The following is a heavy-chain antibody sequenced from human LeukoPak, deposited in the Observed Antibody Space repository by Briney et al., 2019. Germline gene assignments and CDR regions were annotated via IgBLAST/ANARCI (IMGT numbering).Heavy chain of an antibody. CDR3: ARCTGAGPGY. CDR2: INSDGSST. V-gene: IGHV3-74*01. D-gene: IGHD2-8*02. Sequence: GGSLRLSCAASGFTFRTGWMHWVRQAPGKGPVWVSRINSDGSSTSYADSVKGRFTISRDNAKNTLYLQMNSLRAEDTAVYHCARCTGAGPGYWGQGTLVTVAS. J-gene: IGHJ4*02. CDR1: GFTFRTGW.